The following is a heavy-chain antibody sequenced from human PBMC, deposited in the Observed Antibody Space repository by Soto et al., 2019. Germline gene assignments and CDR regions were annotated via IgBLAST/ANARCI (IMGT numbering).Heavy chain of an antibody. CDR2: ISYDGSNK. D-gene: IGHD6-13*01. V-gene: IGHV3-30*18. CDR3: AKGTLGYSSSPDY. Sequence: GGSLRLSCAASGFTFSSYGMHWVRRAPGKGLEWVAVISYDGSNKYYADSVKGRFTISRDNSKNTLYLQMNSLRAEDTAVYYCAKGTLGYSSSPDYWGQGTLVTVSS. J-gene: IGHJ4*02. CDR1: GFTFSSYG.